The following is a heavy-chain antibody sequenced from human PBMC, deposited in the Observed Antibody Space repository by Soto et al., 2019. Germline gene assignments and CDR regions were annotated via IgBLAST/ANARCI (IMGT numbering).Heavy chain of an antibody. CDR1: GFTFSSYS. Sequence: ESGGGLVKPGGSLRLSCAASGFTFSSYSVNWVRQAPGKGLEWVSSISSSSSYIYYADSVKGRFTISRDNAKNSLYLQMNSLRAEDTAVYYCARARSGDYYGMDVWGQGTTVTVSS. V-gene: IGHV3-21*01. CDR2: ISSSSSYI. CDR3: ARARSGDYYGMDV. J-gene: IGHJ6*02.